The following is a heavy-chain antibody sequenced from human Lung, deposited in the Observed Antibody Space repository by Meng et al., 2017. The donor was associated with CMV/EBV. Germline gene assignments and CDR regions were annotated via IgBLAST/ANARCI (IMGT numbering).Heavy chain of an antibody. CDR3: ARTRIEVEPDGRKIKYYNYGMDV. V-gene: IGHV1-8*01. Sequence: ASXXVSXKASGYTFTTYDINWVRQATGQGLEWMGWMNPNSGNTGYAQKFQGRVTLTRVTSISTAYMELSSLTSDDTVVYYCARTRIEVEPDGRKIKYYNYGMDVXGQGXTVTVSS. D-gene: IGHD2-2*01. J-gene: IGHJ6*02. CDR1: GYTFTTYD. CDR2: MNPNSGNT.